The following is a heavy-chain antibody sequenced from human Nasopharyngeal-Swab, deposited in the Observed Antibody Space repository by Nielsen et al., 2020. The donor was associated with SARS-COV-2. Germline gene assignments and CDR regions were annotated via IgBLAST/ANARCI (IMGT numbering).Heavy chain of an antibody. Sequence: WVRQAPGQGLEWMGIINPSGGSTSYAQKFQGRVTMTRDTFTSTVYMELSSLRSEDTAVYYCARDRVAAAGTGSDYYYYYYMDVWGKGTTVTVSS. J-gene: IGHJ6*03. CDR3: ARDRVAAAGTGSDYYYYYYMDV. D-gene: IGHD6-13*01. V-gene: IGHV1-46*01. CDR2: INPSGGST.